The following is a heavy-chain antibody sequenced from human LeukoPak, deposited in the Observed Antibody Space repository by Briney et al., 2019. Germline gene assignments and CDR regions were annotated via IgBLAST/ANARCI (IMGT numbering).Heavy chain of an antibody. J-gene: IGHJ5*02. CDR2: IFWDDDK. V-gene: IGHV2-5*02. CDR1: GFSLNTLGAG. Sequence: SGPTLVKPTQTLTLTCTFSGFSLNTLGAGVAWIRQPPGKALEWLALIFWDDDKRYSPSLKSRLTLTKDTSKSQVVLTMTHMDPVDTGTYYCAHTHYYGSGLDHWGQGTLVTVFS. CDR3: AHTHYYGSGLDH. D-gene: IGHD3-10*01.